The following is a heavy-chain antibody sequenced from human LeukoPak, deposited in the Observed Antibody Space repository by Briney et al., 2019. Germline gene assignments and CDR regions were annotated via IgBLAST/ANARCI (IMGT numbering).Heavy chain of an antibody. Sequence: ASVKVSCKASGYTFTSYDINWVRQATGQGLEWMGWMNPNSGNTGYAQKFQGRVTMTRNTSISTAYMELSRLRSDDTAVYYCARDQVGASPLGYYYYMDVWGKGTTVTVSS. CDR2: MNPNSGNT. J-gene: IGHJ6*03. D-gene: IGHD1-26*01. CDR3: ARDQVGASPLGYYYYMDV. CDR1: GYTFTSYD. V-gene: IGHV1-8*01.